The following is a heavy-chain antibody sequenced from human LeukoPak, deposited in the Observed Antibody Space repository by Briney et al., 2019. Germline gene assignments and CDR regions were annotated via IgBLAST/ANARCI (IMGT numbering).Heavy chain of an antibody. CDR1: GYTFTGYY. CDR3: ARARGGTTSPYFDY. CDR2: INPNSGGT. V-gene: IGHV1-2*02. J-gene: IGHJ4*02. Sequence: ASVKVSCKASGYTFTGYYMHWVRQAPGQGLEWMGWINPNSGGTNYAQKFQGRVTMTRGTSISTAYMELSRLRSDDTAVYYCARARGGTTSPYFDYWGQGTLVTVSS. D-gene: IGHD3-16*01.